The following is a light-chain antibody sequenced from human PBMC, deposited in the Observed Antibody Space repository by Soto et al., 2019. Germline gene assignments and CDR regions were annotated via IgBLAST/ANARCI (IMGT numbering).Light chain of an antibody. CDR3: QHLNSYHLT. V-gene: IGKV1-9*01. J-gene: IGKJ4*01. CDR2: AAY. Sequence: IQLTQSPSSLSASVGDRVTITCRASQGISSYLAWDQQKPGKAPKLLIYAAYTLQSGVPTRFSCSGSGSYFTLTISSLQPEDFATYYCQHLNSYHLTFRGGTKAEIK. CDR1: QGISSY.